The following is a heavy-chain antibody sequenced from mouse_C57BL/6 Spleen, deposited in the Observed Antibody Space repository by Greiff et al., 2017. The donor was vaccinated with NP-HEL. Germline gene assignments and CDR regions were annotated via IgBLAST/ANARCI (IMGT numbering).Heavy chain of an antibody. Sequence: VQLQQSGAELVRPGTSVQVSCKASGYAFTNYLIEWVKQRPGQGLEWIGVINPGSGGTNYNEKFKGKATLTADKSSSTAYMQLSSLTSEDTAVYFCSKKKYYGSSDWGQGTTHTDSS. V-gene: IGHV1-54*01. J-gene: IGHJ2*01. D-gene: IGHD1-1*01. CDR2: INPGSGGT. CDR3: SKKKYYGSSD. CDR1: GYAFTNYL.